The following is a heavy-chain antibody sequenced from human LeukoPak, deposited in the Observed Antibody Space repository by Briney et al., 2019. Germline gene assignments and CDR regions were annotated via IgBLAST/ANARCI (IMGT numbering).Heavy chain of an antibody. CDR3: ARVGGRSVAAADQIDY. D-gene: IGHD6-13*01. Sequence: PSETLSLTCAVYGGSLSGYYWNWIRQPPRKGLEWIGEINHSGSTNYNPSLKSRVTISVDTSKNHFSLRLSSVTAADTAVYYCARVGGRSVAAADQIDYWGQGTLVTVSS. J-gene: IGHJ4*02. CDR1: GGSLSGYY. CDR2: INHSGST. V-gene: IGHV4-34*01.